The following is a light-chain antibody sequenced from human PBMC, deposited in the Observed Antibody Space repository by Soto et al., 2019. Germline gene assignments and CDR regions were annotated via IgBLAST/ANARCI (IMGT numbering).Light chain of an antibody. Sequence: DIQMTQSPSSLSASVGDRVTITCRASQGINNFLAWYQQKPGKVPKLLIYAASTLQSGVPSRFSGSGSGTDFTLTISSLQHEDVASYYCKKYNSAPFTFGPGTKVDIK. CDR1: QGINNF. CDR3: KKYNSAPFT. CDR2: AAS. V-gene: IGKV1-27*01. J-gene: IGKJ3*01.